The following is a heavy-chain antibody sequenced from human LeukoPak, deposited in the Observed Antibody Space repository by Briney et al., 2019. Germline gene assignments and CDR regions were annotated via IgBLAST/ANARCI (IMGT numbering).Heavy chain of an antibody. CDR3: ARRSGSYSF. D-gene: IGHD1-26*01. J-gene: IGHJ4*02. CDR1: GDSIISDY. V-gene: IGHV4-59*01. CDR2: IYNSGST. Sequence: SETLSLTCTVSGDSIISDYWSWIRQPPGKEMEWIGYIYNSGSTNYSPSLRSRITMSVDMSKNQFSLKLNSVTAADTAVYYCARRSGSYSFWGQGTLVTVSS.